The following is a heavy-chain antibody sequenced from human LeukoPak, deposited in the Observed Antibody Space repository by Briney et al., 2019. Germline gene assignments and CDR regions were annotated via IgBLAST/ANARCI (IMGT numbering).Heavy chain of an antibody. V-gene: IGHV3-30-3*01. CDR3: ARDGGTIWEVLNNNFVD. CDR1: GFIFSDSV. D-gene: IGHD1-1*01. Sequence: GGSLRLSCAASGFIFSDSVMHWVRQAPGKGLEWVTVISSDGSNHYYADSVKGRFTISRDNSKNTVYLQMNSLRVEDTAVYHCARDGGTIWEVLNNNFVDGGQGPLVTVS. J-gene: IGHJ4*02. CDR2: ISSDGSNH.